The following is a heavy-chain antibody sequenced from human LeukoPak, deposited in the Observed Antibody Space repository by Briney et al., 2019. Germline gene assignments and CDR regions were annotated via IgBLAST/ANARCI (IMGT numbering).Heavy chain of an antibody. V-gene: IGHV4-59*12. Sequence: PSETLSLTCTVSGGSISSYYWSWIRQPPGKGLEWIGYIYYSGSTNYNPSLKSRVTISADTSKNQFSLKLSSVTAADTAVYYCARDGRGSHWGQGTLVTVSS. D-gene: IGHD3-10*01. CDR1: GGSISSYY. CDR2: IYYSGST. J-gene: IGHJ4*02. CDR3: ARDGRGSH.